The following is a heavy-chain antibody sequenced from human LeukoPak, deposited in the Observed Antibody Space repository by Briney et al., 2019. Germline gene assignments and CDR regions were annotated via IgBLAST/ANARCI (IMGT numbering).Heavy chain of an antibody. D-gene: IGHD2-2*01. CDR2: ISGSSSYI. CDR3: ARGLSGYASSLGY. CDR1: GFTFSTYN. V-gene: IGHV3-21*01. Sequence: GGSLRLSCAASGFTFSTYNMNWVRQAPGKGLEWVSSISGSSSYIYYADSVKGRFSISRDNAKNSLYLQMNSLRAEDTAVYYCARGLSGYASSLGYWGQGTLVTVSS. J-gene: IGHJ4*02.